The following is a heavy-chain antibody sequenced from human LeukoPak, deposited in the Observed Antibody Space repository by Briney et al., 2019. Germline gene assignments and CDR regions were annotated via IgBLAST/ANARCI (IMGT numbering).Heavy chain of an antibody. Sequence: GGSLRLSCAASGFTFSSYWMTWVRQAPGKGLEWVANIRQDGSEKYYVDSVKGRFTIPRDNAKNSLYLQMNSLRAEDTAVYYCARDSATYYYGSGSLASWGQGTLVTVSS. D-gene: IGHD3-10*01. CDR1: GFTFSSYW. CDR2: IRQDGSEK. CDR3: ARDSATYYYGSGSLAS. J-gene: IGHJ4*02. V-gene: IGHV3-7*01.